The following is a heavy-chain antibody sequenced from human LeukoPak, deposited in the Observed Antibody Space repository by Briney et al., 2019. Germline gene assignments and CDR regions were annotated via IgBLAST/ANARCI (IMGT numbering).Heavy chain of an antibody. CDR1: GYTFTGYY. V-gene: IGHV1-2*02. J-gene: IGHJ4*02. Sequence: ASVKVSCKASGYTFTGYYMHWVREGPGQGLEWMGWINPNSGGTNYAQKFQGRVTMTRDTSISTAYMELSRLRSDDTAVYYCASIPSIAAAGTEFDYWGQGTLVTVSS. D-gene: IGHD6-13*01. CDR2: INPNSGGT. CDR3: ASIPSIAAAGTEFDY.